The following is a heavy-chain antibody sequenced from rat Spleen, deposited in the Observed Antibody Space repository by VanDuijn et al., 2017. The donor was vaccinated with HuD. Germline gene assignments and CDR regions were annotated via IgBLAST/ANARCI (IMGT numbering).Heavy chain of an antibody. J-gene: IGHJ2*01. D-gene: IGHD4-6*01. CDR2: IRSGGST. Sequence: QVQLKETGPGLVQPTQTLSITCTVSGFSLTNYYVHWVRQTPGKGLEWMGFIRSGGSTEYHSEFKSRLSITRDTSKSQVFLKMNSLQTEDTATYYCGRFGGEFDYWGQGVMVTVSS. CDR1: GFSLTNYY. V-gene: IGHV2-65*01. CDR3: GRFGGEFDY.